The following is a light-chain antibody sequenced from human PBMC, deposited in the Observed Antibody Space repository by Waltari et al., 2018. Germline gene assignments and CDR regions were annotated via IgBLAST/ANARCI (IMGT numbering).Light chain of an antibody. J-gene: IGLJ3*02. Sequence: QTVLTQPHTPSGTPGQRVTITCTGSSSNIGRNNVNWYQQLPGTAPKLLTYRNNQRPSGVPDRFSGSKSGTSASLAISGLQAEDEADYYCAAWDDSLSGWVFGGGTKLTVL. V-gene: IGLV1-47*01. CDR3: AAWDDSLSGWV. CDR1: SSNIGRNN. CDR2: RNN.